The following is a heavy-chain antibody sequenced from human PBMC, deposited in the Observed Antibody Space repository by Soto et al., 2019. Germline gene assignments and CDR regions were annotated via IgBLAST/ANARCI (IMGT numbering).Heavy chain of an antibody. V-gene: IGHV1-46*01. CDR2: INPSGDST. D-gene: IGHD1-1*01. CDR3: ARDVSPYKPGYYYYGMDV. CDR1: GYTFTSYY. Sequence: GASVKVSCKASGYTFTSYYIHWVRQAPGQGLEWMGIINPSGDSTTYAQKFHGRVTMTRDTSTSTVYMELSSLRSEDTAVYYCARDVSPYKPGYYYYGMDVWGQGTTVTVSS. J-gene: IGHJ6*02.